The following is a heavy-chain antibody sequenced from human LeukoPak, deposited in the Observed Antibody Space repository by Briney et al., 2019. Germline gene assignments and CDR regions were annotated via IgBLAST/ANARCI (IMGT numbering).Heavy chain of an antibody. Sequence: SETLSLTCTVSGGSISSYYWSWIRQPAGKGLEWIGRIYTSGSTNYNPSLKSRVTMSVDTSKNQFSLKLNSVTAADTAVYYCARGSQHYYDSSGYYHNRFDPWGQGTLVTVSS. CDR2: IYTSGST. D-gene: IGHD3-22*01. V-gene: IGHV4-4*07. CDR1: GGSISSYY. CDR3: ARGSQHYYDSSGYYHNRFDP. J-gene: IGHJ5*02.